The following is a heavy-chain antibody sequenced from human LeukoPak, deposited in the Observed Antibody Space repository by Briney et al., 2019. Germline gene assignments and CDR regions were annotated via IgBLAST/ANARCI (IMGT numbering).Heavy chain of an antibody. Sequence: SVKVSCKASGGTFSSYAISWVRQAPGQGFEWMGGIIPIFGTANYAQKFQGRVTITTDESASTAYMELGSLRSEDTAVYYCARARVEYSSSSVFDYWGQGTLVTVSS. CDR3: ARARVEYSSSSVFDY. D-gene: IGHD6-6*01. J-gene: IGHJ4*02. V-gene: IGHV1-69*05. CDR1: GGTFSSYA. CDR2: IIPIFGTA.